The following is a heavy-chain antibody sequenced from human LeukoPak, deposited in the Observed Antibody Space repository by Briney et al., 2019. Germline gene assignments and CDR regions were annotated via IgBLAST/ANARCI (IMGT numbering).Heavy chain of an antibody. D-gene: IGHD3-9*01. Sequence: ASVKVSCKASGYTFTSYGISWVRQAPGQGLEWMGWISAYNGNTNYAQKLQGRVTMTTDTSTSTAYMELRSLRSDDTAVYYCARPYHDILTGYYGGAFDIWGQGTMVTVSS. CDR3: ARPYHDILTGYYGGAFDI. CDR2: ISAYNGNT. CDR1: GYTFTSYG. J-gene: IGHJ3*02. V-gene: IGHV1-18*01.